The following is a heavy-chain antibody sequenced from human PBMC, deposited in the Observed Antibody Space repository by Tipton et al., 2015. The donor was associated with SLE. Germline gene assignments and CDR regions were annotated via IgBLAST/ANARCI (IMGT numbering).Heavy chain of an antibody. CDR1: GASISRSD. Sequence: GLVKPSGTLSLSCAVSGASISRSDWWSWVRQPPGKGLEWVSEIRGSGSSTYYADSVKGRFTIARDNSKNTLYLQMNSLRAEDTAVYYCARDGGAFDIWGQGTTVTVSS. CDR2: IRGSGSST. D-gene: IGHD3-16*01. CDR3: ARDGGAFDI. V-gene: IGHV3-23*01. J-gene: IGHJ3*02.